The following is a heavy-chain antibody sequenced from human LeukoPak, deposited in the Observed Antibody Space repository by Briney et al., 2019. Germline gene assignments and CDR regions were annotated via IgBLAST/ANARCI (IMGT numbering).Heavy chain of an antibody. J-gene: IGHJ6*03. Sequence: SETLSLTCAVYGGSFSGYYWSWIRQPPGKGLEWIGEINHSGSTNYNPSLKSRVTISVDTSKNQFSLKLSSVTAADTAVYYCARGTLSYYYYYYMDVWGKGTTVTVSS. V-gene: IGHV4-34*01. D-gene: IGHD2/OR15-2a*01. CDR2: INHSGST. CDR3: ARGTLSYYYYYYMDV. CDR1: GGSFSGYY.